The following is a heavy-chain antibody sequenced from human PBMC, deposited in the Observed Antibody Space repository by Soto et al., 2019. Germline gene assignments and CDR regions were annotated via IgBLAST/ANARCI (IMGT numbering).Heavy chain of an antibody. J-gene: IGHJ4*02. CDR3: ARDGGYSSSSSFDY. CDR2: TYYRSKWYN. V-gene: IGHV6-1*01. Sequence: SQTLSLTCAISGDSVSSNSATWNWIRQSPSRGLEWLGRTYYRSKWYNDYAVSVKSRIPITPHTSNTPFSLHLYSVPPEHTAVYFCARDGGYSSSSSFDYWGPGTLVTVSS. CDR1: GDSVSSNSAT. D-gene: IGHD6-6*01.